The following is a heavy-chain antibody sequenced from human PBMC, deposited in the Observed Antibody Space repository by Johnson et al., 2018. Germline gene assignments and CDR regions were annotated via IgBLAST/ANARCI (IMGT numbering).Heavy chain of an antibody. CDR1: GVTFSSFW. J-gene: IGHJ1*01. Sequence: VQLQESGGGLVQXGGSLRLSCAASGVTFSSFWMHWVRQAPGTGLVWVSRISSDGSSTNYADSVKGRFTISRDNAKNTLHLQVNSLRAEDTAVYYCAREDVSGGRYFQHWGQGTLVTVSS. V-gene: IGHV3-74*01. D-gene: IGHD6-25*01. CDR3: AREDVSGGRYFQH. CDR2: ISSDGSST.